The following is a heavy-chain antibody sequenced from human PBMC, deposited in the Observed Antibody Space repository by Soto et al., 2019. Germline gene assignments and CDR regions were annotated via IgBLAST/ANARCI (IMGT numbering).Heavy chain of an antibody. CDR1: GYTFTSYY. J-gene: IGHJ6*02. CDR2: INPSGDST. V-gene: IGHV1-46*01. Sequence: GASVKVSCKASGYTFTSYYMHWVRQAPGQGLEWMGIINPSGDSTSYAQKFQGRVTMARDTSTSTVYMELRSLRSDDTAVYYCARDRGIAAADKDYYYYGMDVWGQGTTVTVSS. D-gene: IGHD6-13*01. CDR3: ARDRGIAAADKDYYYYGMDV.